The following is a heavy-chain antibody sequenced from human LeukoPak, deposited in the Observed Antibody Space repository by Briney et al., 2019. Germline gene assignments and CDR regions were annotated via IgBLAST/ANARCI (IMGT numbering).Heavy chain of an antibody. CDR3: ARTARHYESSGYYYSRFNY. J-gene: IGHJ4*02. Sequence: GGSLRLSCAASGFTFSSYSMNWVRQAPGKGLEWVSSISSSSNYIHYADSVKGRFTISRDNAKNSLYLQMNSLRAEDTAVYYCARTARHYESSGYYYSRFNYWGQGTLVTVSS. CDR1: GFTFSSYS. V-gene: IGHV3-21*01. CDR2: ISSSSNYI. D-gene: IGHD3-22*01.